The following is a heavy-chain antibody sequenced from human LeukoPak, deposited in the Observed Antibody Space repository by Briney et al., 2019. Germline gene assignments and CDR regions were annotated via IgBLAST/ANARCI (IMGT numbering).Heavy chain of an antibody. D-gene: IGHD2-15*01. CDR1: GDSISSSSYY. CDR3: ARSMRVVVIPSAQAFDI. CDR2: MHYSGNT. J-gene: IGHJ3*02. V-gene: IGHV4-39*01. Sequence: PSETLSLTCTVSGDSISSSSYYWGWIRQPPGKGLEWIGSMHYSGNTYYTPSLESRVTISVDTSKNQFSLELSSVTAADTAVYYCARSMRVVVIPSAQAFDIWGQGTMVTVSS.